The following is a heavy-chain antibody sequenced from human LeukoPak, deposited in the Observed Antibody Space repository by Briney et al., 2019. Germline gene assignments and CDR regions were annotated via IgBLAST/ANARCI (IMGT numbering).Heavy chain of an antibody. CDR3: ARQRGYCSGGSCYPLWRWFDP. Sequence: SETLSLTCTVSGGSITSGDYYWSWTRQPPGKGLEWIGYIYNSRNTYYNPSLKSRVTISEDTSKNQFSLKLNSVSAADTAMYFCARQRGYCSGGSCYPLWRWFDPWGQGILVTVSS. J-gene: IGHJ5*02. D-gene: IGHD2-15*01. CDR2: IYNSRNT. CDR1: GGSITSGDYY. V-gene: IGHV4-30-4*01.